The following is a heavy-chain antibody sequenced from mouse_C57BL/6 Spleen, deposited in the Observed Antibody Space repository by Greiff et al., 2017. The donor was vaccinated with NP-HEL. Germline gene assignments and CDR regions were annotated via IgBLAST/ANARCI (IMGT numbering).Heavy chain of an antibody. CDR3: ARDGGYGGDSLAMDY. Sequence: QVQLQQPGAELVMPGASVKLSCKASGYTFTSYWMHWVKQRPGQGLEWIGEIDPSGSYTNYNQKFKGQSTLTVDKSSSTAYMQLSSLTSDDSAVYYCARDGGYGGDSLAMDYWGQGTSVTVSS. CDR2: IDPSGSYT. CDR1: GYTFTSYW. V-gene: IGHV1-69*01. D-gene: IGHD1-1*02. J-gene: IGHJ4*01.